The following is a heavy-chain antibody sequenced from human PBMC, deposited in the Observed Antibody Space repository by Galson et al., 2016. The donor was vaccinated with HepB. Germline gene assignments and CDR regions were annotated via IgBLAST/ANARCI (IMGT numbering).Heavy chain of an antibody. V-gene: IGHV4-61*02. CDR2: VHSTGST. CDR3: ARDRKSTPPDI. J-gene: IGHJ3*02. CDR1: DGSIRSADYH. Sequence: TLSLTCTVSDGSIRSADYHWSWIRQSAGKGLEWLGRVHSTGSTTYNPSLRRRVTISLDRSTNQFSMNLTSVTAADTAVYYCARDRKSTPPDIWGLGTMVTVSS.